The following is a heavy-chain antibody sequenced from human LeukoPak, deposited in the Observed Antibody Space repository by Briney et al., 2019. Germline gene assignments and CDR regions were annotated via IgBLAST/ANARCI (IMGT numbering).Heavy chain of an antibody. Sequence: ASVKVSCKASGYTFTSYYMHWVRQAPGQGLEWMGIINPSGGSTSYTQKFQGRVTMTRDTSTSTVYMELSSLRSEDTAVYYCARDDLDGNFDYWGQGTLVTVSS. D-gene: IGHD1-26*01. J-gene: IGHJ4*02. CDR2: INPSGGST. V-gene: IGHV1-46*01. CDR1: GYTFTSYY. CDR3: ARDDLDGNFDY.